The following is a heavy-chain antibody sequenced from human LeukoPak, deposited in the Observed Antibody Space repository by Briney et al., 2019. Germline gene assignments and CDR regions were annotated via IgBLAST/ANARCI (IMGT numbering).Heavy chain of an antibody. CDR2: IIPIFGTA. CDR3: AGGGLQGFWSGERGLYYMDV. CDR1: GGTFSSYA. J-gene: IGHJ6*03. V-gene: IGHV1-69*05. Sequence: SVKVSCKASGGTFSSYAISWVRQAPGQGLEWMGRIIPIFGTANYAQEFQGRVTITTDESTSTAYMELSSLRSEDTAVYYCAGGGLQGFWSGERGLYYMDVWGKGTTVTVSS. D-gene: IGHD3-3*01.